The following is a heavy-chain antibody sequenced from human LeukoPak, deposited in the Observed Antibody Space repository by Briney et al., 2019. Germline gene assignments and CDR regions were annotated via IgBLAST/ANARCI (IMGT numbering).Heavy chain of an antibody. Sequence: SETLSLTCTVSGGSISSGGYYWSWIRQHPGKGLEWIGYIYYSGSTYYNPSLKSRVTISVDTSKNQFSLKLSSVTAADTAVYYCARGVIPGFFDYWGQGTLVTVSS. CDR1: GGSISSGGYY. CDR2: IYYSGST. D-gene: IGHD2-21*01. J-gene: IGHJ4*02. V-gene: IGHV4-31*03. CDR3: ARGVIPGFFDY.